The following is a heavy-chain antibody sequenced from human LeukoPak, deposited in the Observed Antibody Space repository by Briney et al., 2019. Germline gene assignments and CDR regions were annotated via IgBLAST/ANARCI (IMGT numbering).Heavy chain of an antibody. CDR3: ARFGIDYDMDV. V-gene: IGHV4-59*11. CDR1: GGSISGHY. CDR2: IHYSGRP. J-gene: IGHJ6*02. D-gene: IGHD3-16*01. Sequence: SETLSLTCTVSGGSISGHYWTWIRQPPGKGLEWIGQIHYSGRPDYNPSLKSRVTISVDTSKNQLSLKVTSVTGADTAVYYCARFGIDYDMDVWGQGTTVTVSS.